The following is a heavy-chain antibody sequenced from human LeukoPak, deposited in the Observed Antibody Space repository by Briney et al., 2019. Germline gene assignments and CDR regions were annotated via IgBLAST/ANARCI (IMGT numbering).Heavy chain of an antibody. CDR2: IYYSGSA. Sequence: SETLSRTCTVSGVSISSYYWSWIRQPPGKGLEWIGYIYYSGSANYNPSLKSRVTISVDTSKNQFSLKLSPVTAADTAVYYCARVGVDYSGNILKYFFDYWGQGTLVTVSS. CDR3: ARVGVDYSGNILKYFFDY. J-gene: IGHJ4*02. CDR1: GVSISSYY. V-gene: IGHV4-59*01. D-gene: IGHD4-23*01.